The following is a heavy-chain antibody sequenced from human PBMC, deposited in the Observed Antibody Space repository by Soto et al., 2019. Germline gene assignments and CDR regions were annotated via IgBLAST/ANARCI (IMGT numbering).Heavy chain of an antibody. J-gene: IGHJ4*02. V-gene: IGHV4-31*03. CDR2: IYYSGST. CDR1: GGSISSGGYY. D-gene: IGHD6-19*01. Sequence: SETLSLTCTVSGGSISSGGYYWSWIRQHPGKGLEWIGYIYYSGSTYYNPSLKSRVTISVDTSRNQFSLKLSSVTAADTAVYYCARDANDSGLENWGQGTLVTVSS. CDR3: ARDANDSGLEN.